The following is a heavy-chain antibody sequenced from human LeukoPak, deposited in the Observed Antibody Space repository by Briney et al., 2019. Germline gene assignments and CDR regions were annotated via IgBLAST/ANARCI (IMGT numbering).Heavy chain of an antibody. CDR3: ARHRGPTYYFDSVGYYPFDY. Sequence: SETLSLTCTVSGGSISSNNYYWGWIRQPPGKGLEWIGSIYYTGSTYYNQSLKSRVTISVDTSKNQFSLQLSSVTAADSAVYYCARHRGPTYYFDSVGYYPFDYWGQGTLVTVSS. V-gene: IGHV4-39*01. CDR1: GGSISSNNYY. CDR2: IYYTGST. D-gene: IGHD3-22*01. J-gene: IGHJ4*02.